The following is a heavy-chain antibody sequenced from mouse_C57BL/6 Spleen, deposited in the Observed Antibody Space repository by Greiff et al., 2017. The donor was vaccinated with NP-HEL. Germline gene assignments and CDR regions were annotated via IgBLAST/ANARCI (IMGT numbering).Heavy chain of an antibody. J-gene: IGHJ3*01. D-gene: IGHD1-1*01. Sequence: QVQLQQPGAELVRPGSSVKLSCKASGYTFTSYWMHWVKQRPIQGLEWIGNIDPSDSETHYNQKFKDKATLTVDKSSSTAYMQLSSLTSEDSAVYYWARSDYGSFSWFAYWGQGTLVTVSA. CDR3: ARSDYGSFSWFAY. CDR2: IDPSDSET. CDR1: GYTFTSYW. V-gene: IGHV1-52*01.